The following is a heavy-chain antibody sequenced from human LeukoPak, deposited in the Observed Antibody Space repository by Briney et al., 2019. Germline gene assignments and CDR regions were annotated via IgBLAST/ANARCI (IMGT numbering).Heavy chain of an antibody. CDR1: GFTFSSYG. CDR3: AKVPGPDYFDY. CDR2: IRYDGGNK. Sequence: GGSLRLSCAASGFTFSSYGMHWVRQAPGKGLEWVAFIRYDGGNKYYADSVKGRFTISRDNSKNTLYLQMNSLRAEDTAVYYCAKVPGPDYFDYWGQGTLVTVSS. V-gene: IGHV3-30*02. J-gene: IGHJ4*02.